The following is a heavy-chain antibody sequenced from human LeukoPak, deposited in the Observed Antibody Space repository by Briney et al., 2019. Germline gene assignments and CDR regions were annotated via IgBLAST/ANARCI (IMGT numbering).Heavy chain of an antibody. CDR3: AREYYDILTRFDP. J-gene: IGHJ5*02. D-gene: IGHD3-9*01. Sequence: SQTLSLTCSVSGDSISRSNYYWSWIRQHPGEGLEWIGYINYSGSTYYNPSLTSRVSISVDTSKNQFSLKLRSVTAADTAVYYCAREYYDILTRFDPWGQGTLVTVSS. CDR1: GDSISRSNYY. CDR2: INYSGST. V-gene: IGHV4-31*03.